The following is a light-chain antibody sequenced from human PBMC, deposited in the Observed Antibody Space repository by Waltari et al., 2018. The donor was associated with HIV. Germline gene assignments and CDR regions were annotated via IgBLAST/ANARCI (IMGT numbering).Light chain of an antibody. V-gene: IGLV3-21*02. J-gene: IGLJ3*02. CDR2: DDS. CDR1: PTGSKS. CDR3: QVWDSSRDWV. Sequence: SIVLTQPPSVSVAPGQTATIPCGGNPTGSKSVDWYQQRPGQDPVVVVFDDSDRPSGIPERFAGSNSGNTATLTISRVEAGDEADYYCQVWDSSRDWVFGGGTKLTVL.